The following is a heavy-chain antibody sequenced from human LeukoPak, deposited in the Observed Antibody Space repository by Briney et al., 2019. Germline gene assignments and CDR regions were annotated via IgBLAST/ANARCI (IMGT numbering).Heavy chain of an antibody. CDR3: AAGGSYAFFDY. V-gene: IGHV4-38-2*02. CDR1: GYSISSGYY. CDR2: IYHSGST. Sequence: PSETLSLTCTVSGYSISSGYYWGWIRQPPGKGLEWIGSIYHSGSTYYNPSLKSRVTISVDTSKNQFSLKLSSVTAADTAVYYCAAGGSYAFFDYWGQGTLVTVSS. D-gene: IGHD1-26*01. J-gene: IGHJ4*02.